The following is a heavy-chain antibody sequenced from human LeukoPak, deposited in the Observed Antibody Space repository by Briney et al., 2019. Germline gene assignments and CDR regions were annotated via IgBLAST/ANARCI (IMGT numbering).Heavy chain of an antibody. CDR3: ARWSERDYYDSSGYSSHDAFDI. V-gene: IGHV4-34*01. CDR1: GGSFSGYY. CDR2: INHSGST. D-gene: IGHD3-22*01. J-gene: IGHJ3*02. Sequence: SETLSLTCAVYGGSFSGYYWSWIRQPPGKWLGWIGEINHSGSTNYNPSLKSRVTTSVVTSKNQVSLKLSSETAAATAVYYCARWSERDYYDSSGYSSHDAFDIWGQGTMVTVSS.